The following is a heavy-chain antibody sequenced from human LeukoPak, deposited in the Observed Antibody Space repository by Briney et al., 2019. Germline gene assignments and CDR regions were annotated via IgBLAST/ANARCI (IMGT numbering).Heavy chain of an antibody. CDR1: GYSISSGYY. Sequence: SETLSLTCSVSGYSISSGYYWGWIRQPPGQGLEWIGSVYHSGTTYYNLSLKSRVTFSVDASKSQFSLKLSSVTAADTAVYYCACKLGWELYDYWGQGTLVTVSS. D-gene: IGHD1-26*01. V-gene: IGHV4-38-2*02. J-gene: IGHJ4*02. CDR2: VYHSGTT. CDR3: ACKLGWELYDY.